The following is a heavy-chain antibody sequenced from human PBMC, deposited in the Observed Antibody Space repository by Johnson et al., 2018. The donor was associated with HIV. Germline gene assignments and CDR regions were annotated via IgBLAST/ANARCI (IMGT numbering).Heavy chain of an antibody. V-gene: IGHV3-30-3*01. J-gene: IGHJ3*02. CDR3: ARDCTGGVCSYAFDI. D-gene: IGHD2-8*02. Sequence: QLVESGGGVVQPGRSLRLSCAASGFTFSSYAMHWVRQAPGKGLEWVAVISYDGSNKYYADSVKGRFTISRDNSKNTLYLQMNSLGAEDTAVYYCARDCTGGVCSYAFDIWGQGTMVTVSS. CDR2: ISYDGSNK. CDR1: GFTFSSYA.